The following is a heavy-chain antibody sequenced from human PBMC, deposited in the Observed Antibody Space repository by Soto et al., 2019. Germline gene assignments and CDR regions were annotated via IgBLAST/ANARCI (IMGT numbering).Heavy chain of an antibody. CDR2: IWFDGVKE. CDR3: TRATFDV. Sequence: GGSLRLSCAVSGFSFSAYAMHWVRQAPGKGLEWLAIIWFDGVKEYYAESVRGRFTISIDNSKNTVFLQMDTVGAEDSALYYCTRATFDVWGQGTTVTVSS. J-gene: IGHJ6*02. V-gene: IGHV3-33*01. CDR1: GFSFSAYA.